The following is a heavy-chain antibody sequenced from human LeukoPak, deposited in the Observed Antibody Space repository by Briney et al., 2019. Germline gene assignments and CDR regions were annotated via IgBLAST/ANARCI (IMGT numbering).Heavy chain of an antibody. CDR3: ARDLLTVASAFDI. V-gene: IGHV3-21*01. CDR2: ISSSSSSYI. J-gene: IGHJ3*02. CDR1: GFTFSSYS. D-gene: IGHD4/OR15-4a*01. Sequence: SGGSLRLSCAASGFTFSSYSMNWVRQAPGKGLEWVSSISSSSSSYIYYADSVKGRFTISRDNAKNSLYLQMNSLRAEDTAVYYCARDLLTVASAFDIWGQGTMVTVSS.